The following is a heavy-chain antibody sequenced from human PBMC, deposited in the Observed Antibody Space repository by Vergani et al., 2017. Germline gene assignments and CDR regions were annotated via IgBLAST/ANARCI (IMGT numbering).Heavy chain of an antibody. CDR2: ISSDSRTI. CDR3: ARDMGWGLRIFDY. V-gene: IGHV3-11*04. D-gene: IGHD1-26*01. J-gene: IGHJ4*02. CDR1: GFTFSDYY. Sequence: QVQLVESGGGLVKPGGSLRLSCAASGFTFSDYYMSWIRQAPGKGLEWVSFISSDSRTIYYADSVQGRFTISRDNAKNSLYLQMNTVRAEDTAVYYCARDMGWGLRIFDYWGQGTLVTVSS.